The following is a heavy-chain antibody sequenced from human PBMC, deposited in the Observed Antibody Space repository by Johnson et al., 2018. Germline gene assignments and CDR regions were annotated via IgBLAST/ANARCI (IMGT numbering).Heavy chain of an antibody. CDR3: AKDPFEGYYYCGMDV. CDR2: VYYSGPT. Sequence: VQLVESGPGLVKPSETLSLTCTVSGGSISSYYWSWIRQPPGKGLEWIGFVYYSGPTNYNPSLKSRVTISLDTSKNQFSLKLGSVTAADTAVYYCAKDPFEGYYYCGMDVWGQGTTVTVSS. CDR1: GGSISSYY. J-gene: IGHJ6*02. D-gene: IGHD3-9*01. V-gene: IGHV4-59*01.